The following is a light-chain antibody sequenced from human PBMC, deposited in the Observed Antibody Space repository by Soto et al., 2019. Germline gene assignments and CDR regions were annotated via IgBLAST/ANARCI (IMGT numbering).Light chain of an antibody. CDR1: SGHSSYA. V-gene: IGLV4-69*01. CDR2: LNSDGSH. J-gene: IGLJ2*01. Sequence: QSVLTQSPSASASLGGSVKLTCTLSSGHSSYAIAWHQQQPEKGPRYLMKLNSDGSHSKGDGIPDRFSGSSSGAERYLTISSLQSEDEADYYCQTWGTGTLVFGGGTKLTVL. CDR3: QTWGTGTLV.